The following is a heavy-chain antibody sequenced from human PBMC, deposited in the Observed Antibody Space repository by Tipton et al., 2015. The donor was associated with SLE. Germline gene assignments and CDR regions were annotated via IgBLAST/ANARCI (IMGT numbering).Heavy chain of an antibody. V-gene: IGHV3-53*01. CDR2: IYSGGST. CDR1: GFTVSSNC. Sequence: GSLRLSCAASGFTVSSNCMGWVRQAPGKGLEWVSVIYSGGSTYYADSVKGRFTISRDNSKNTLYLQMNSLRAEDTAVYYCARDDDDAFDIWGQGTMVTVSS. CDR3: ARDDDDAFDI. J-gene: IGHJ3*02.